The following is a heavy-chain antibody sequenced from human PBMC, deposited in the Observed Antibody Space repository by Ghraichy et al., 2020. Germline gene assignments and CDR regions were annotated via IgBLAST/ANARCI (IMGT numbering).Heavy chain of an antibody. J-gene: IGHJ2*01. CDR2: IYSGGST. D-gene: IGHD3-10*01. CDR3: ARDGDSSEGNYWYFDL. V-gene: IGHV3-53*01. Sequence: GGSLRLSCAASGFTVSSNYMSWVRQAPGKGLEWVSVIYSGGSTYYADSVKGRFTISRDNSKNTLYLQMNSLRAEDTAVYYCARDGDSSEGNYWYFDLWGRGTLVTVSS. CDR1: GFTVSSNY.